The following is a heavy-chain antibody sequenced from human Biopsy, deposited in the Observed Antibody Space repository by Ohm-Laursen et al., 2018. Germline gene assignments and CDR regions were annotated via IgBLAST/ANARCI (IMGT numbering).Heavy chain of an antibody. Sequence: GTLSLTCAVTYGSFSGYFWTWIRQSPGKGLEWIGYIYYTGSTNYNPSVKSRVTISVDTSKNQFSLKLNSVTAAGTAVYFCARDSRGGHLNTTLITGKNLDSWGQGILVTVSS. D-gene: IGHD3-16*01. CDR3: ARDSRGGHLNTTLITGKNLDS. J-gene: IGHJ4*02. CDR1: YGSFSGYF. CDR2: IYYTGST. V-gene: IGHV4-59*01.